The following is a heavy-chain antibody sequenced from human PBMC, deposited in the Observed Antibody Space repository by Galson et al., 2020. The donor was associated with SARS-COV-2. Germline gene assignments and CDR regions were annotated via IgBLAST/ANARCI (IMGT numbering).Heavy chain of an antibody. CDR2: IIPIFGTT. J-gene: IGHJ6*03. CDR3: ARGGTYTPVDYYYYYMDV. Sequence: SVKVSCKASGDTFNKYAINWARQAPGQGLEWMGGIIPIFGTTNYAQKFQDRVTITADKSTNTVHMELRSLRPADTAVYFCARGGTYTPVDYYYYYMDVWGKGTTVTVSS. CDR1: GDTFNKYA. D-gene: IGHD2-2*02. V-gene: IGHV1-69*06.